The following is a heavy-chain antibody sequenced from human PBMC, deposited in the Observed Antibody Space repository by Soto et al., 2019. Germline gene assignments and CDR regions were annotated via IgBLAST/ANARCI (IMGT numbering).Heavy chain of an antibody. CDR2: INHSGST. CDR1: GGSFSGYY. V-gene: IGHV4-34*01. D-gene: IGHD6-19*01. CDR3: ARAGTIAVGEGFDP. J-gene: IGHJ5*02. Sequence: QVQLQQWGAGLLKPSASLSLTCAVYGGSFSGYYWRWLRQPPGKGLEWIGGINHSGSTNYNPSLKSRVTISVDTSKNQFSLKLSSVTAADTAVYYCARAGTIAVGEGFDPWCQGSLVTVSS.